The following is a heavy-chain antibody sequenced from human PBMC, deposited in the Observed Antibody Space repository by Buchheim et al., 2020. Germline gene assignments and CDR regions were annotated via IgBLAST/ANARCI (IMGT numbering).Heavy chain of an antibody. J-gene: IGHJ4*02. V-gene: IGHV3-30*04. D-gene: IGHD3/OR15-3a*01. CDR3: ASGDDLYYFDY. CDR2: ISYDGSNK. CDR1: GFTFSSYA. Sequence: QVQLVESGGGVVQPGRSLRLSCAASGFTFSSYAMHWVRQAPGKGLEWVAVISYDGSNKYYADSVKGRFTISSDNSKNTPYLQMNSLRAEDTAVYYCASGDDLYYFDYWGQGTL.